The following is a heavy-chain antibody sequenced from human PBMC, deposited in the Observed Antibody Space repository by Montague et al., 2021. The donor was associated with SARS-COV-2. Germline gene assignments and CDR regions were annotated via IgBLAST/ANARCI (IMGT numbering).Heavy chain of an antibody. D-gene: IGHD5-24*01. V-gene: IGHV4-34*01. Sequence: SETLSLTCAVYGGSFSGYYWRWIRQPPGKGLEWIGEINHSGSTNXNPSLKSRVTISVDTSKNQFSLKLSSVTAADTAVYYCARRGYSYYYYGMDVWGQGTTVTVSS. CDR1: GGSFSGYY. J-gene: IGHJ6*02. CDR3: ARRGYSYYYYGMDV. CDR2: INHSGST.